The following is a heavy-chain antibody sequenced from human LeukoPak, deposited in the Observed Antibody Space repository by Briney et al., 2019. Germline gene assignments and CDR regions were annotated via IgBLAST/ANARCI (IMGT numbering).Heavy chain of an antibody. D-gene: IGHD3-9*01. CDR2: IRHDGSYQ. J-gene: IGHJ4*02. CDR3: AKDGPQKYFDYYSSDY. CDR1: GFTFSNG. Sequence: GGSLRLSCAAFGFTFSNGMHWVRQTPGKGLEWVAFIRHDGSYQQYADSVKGRFTVSRDNSKDMVYLQMNNLRAEDTAVYYCAKDGPQKYFDYYSSDYWGQGTPVTVSS. V-gene: IGHV3-30*02.